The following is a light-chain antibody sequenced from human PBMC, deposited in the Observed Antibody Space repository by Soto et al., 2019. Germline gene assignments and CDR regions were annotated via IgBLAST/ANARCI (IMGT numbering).Light chain of an antibody. CDR2: GVT. V-gene: IGLV2-8*01. CDR3: SSYAGTDNFYV. CDR1: SSDVGGYNY. Sequence: QSVLTQAPGGSVALGHSGSISCTGTSSDVGGYNYVSWYQQYPGKAPKLMIYGVTKRPSGVPDRFSGSKSANTASLTVSGLQAEDEADYYCSSYAGTDNFYVFGTGTKVTVL. J-gene: IGLJ1*01.